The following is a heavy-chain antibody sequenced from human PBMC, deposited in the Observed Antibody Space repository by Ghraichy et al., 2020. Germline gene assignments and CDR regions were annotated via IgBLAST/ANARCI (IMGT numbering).Heavy chain of an antibody. Sequence: GGSLRLSCAASGFTFSTYAMSWVRQAPGKGLEWVSGISGSGGSTYYADSVKGRFTISRGNSKNTVYLQMNSLRAEDTAVYYCAKRGYGDYDLWGRGTLVTVSS. V-gene: IGHV3-23*01. CDR3: AKRGYGDYDL. J-gene: IGHJ2*01. CDR2: ISGSGGST. CDR1: GFTFSTYA. D-gene: IGHD4-17*01.